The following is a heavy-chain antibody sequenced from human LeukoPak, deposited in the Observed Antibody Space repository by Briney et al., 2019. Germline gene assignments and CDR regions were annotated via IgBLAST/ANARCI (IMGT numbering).Heavy chain of an antibody. Sequence: PSETLSLTCAVYGGSFSGYYWSWIRQTPRKGLEWIGEVNHSGSTNYNPSLKSRVTISVDTSKNQFSLKLSSVTAADTAVYYCARRRIVVVPAVLNWFDPWGQGSLVTVSS. V-gene: IGHV4-34*01. J-gene: IGHJ5*02. CDR2: VNHSGST. CDR1: GGSFSGYY. CDR3: ARRRIVVVPAVLNWFDP. D-gene: IGHD2-2*01.